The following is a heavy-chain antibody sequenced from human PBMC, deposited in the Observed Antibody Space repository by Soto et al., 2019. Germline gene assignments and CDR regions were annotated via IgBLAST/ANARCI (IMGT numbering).Heavy chain of an antibody. V-gene: IGHV3-53*01. CDR2: MHNGGST. CDR1: GFTVSSIY. J-gene: IGHJ6*02. CDR3: GRRAGDYDSCTSAHYYYGMDV. Sequence: PGGSLRLSCAASGFTVSSIYMSWVRQAPGKGLEWVSVMHNGGSTYYADSVKGRFSISRDNSKNRLHLQMNSLRAEDTAVYYCGRRAGDYDSCTSAHYYYGMDVWRQVPTVTASS. D-gene: IGHD3-22*01.